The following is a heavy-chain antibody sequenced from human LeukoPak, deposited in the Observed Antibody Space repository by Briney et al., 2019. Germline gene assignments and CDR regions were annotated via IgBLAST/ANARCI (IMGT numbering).Heavy chain of an antibody. CDR3: ARDNPPGP. CDR2: VYTSGNT. Sequence: SETLSLTCTVPGGSISGYSWSWIRQSAAKGLEWIGRVYTSGNTNYNPSFKSRVTMSIDTSKKQFSLKLYSVTVADTAEYYCARDNPPGPWGQGTLVTVSS. D-gene: IGHD1-14*01. CDR1: GGSISGYS. V-gene: IGHV4-4*07. J-gene: IGHJ5*02.